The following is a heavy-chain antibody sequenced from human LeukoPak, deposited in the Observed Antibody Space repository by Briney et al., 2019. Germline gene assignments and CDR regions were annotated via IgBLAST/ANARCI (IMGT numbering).Heavy chain of an antibody. CDR2: LSSDGVTT. V-gene: IGHV3-64D*09. Sequence: GGSLRLSCSASGFPFSSYALHWVRQAPGKGLECVSALSSDGVTTRHVDSVKGRFTISRDNSKNTLYLQMSSLRAEDTAVYYCVSQYGVDVWGQGTTVTVS. CDR3: VSQYGVDV. CDR1: GFPFSSYA. J-gene: IGHJ6*02.